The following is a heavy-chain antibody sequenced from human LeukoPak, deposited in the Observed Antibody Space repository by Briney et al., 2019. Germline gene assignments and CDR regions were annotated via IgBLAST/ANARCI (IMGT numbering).Heavy chain of an antibody. V-gene: IGHV4-39*01. CDR3: ARHFSLGAFDI. D-gene: IGHD3-16*01. J-gene: IGHJ3*02. CDR1: GGSISNF. CDR2: IHYTGNT. Sequence: SETLSLTCIVFGGSISNFWGWIRQPPGKGLEWIGSIHYTGNTYYNASLKSRVTMSVDTSKNQFSLKLSSMTAADTAVYYCARHFSLGAFDIWGQGTMVSVSS.